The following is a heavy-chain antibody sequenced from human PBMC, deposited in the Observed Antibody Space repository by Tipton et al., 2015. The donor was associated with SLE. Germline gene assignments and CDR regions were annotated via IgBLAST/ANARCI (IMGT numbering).Heavy chain of an antibody. Sequence: TLSLTCSVSVSGGSISNYYWHWIRQPAGQRLEWIGRFYTSERTNYNPSLKSRITMSVDTSKNQFSLKLSSVTAADTAVYYCARRPMGLAAFDIWGQGTVVTVSS. D-gene: IGHD3-16*01. CDR1: GGSISNYY. V-gene: IGHV4-4*07. CDR3: ARRPMGLAAFDI. J-gene: IGHJ3*02. CDR2: FYTSERT.